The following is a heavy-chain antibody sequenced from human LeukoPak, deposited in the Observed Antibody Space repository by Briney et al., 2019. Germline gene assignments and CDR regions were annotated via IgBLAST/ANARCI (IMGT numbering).Heavy chain of an antibody. D-gene: IGHD3-22*01. CDR1: GYTFTGYY. V-gene: IGHV1-2*02. J-gene: IGHJ3*02. CDR3: ARAYYYDSSDAFDI. CDR2: INPNSSGT. Sequence: GASVKVSCKASGYTFTGYYMHWVRQAPGQGLELMGWINPNSSGTNYSQKFQGRVTITRDTSINTAYMDLSRLSSDDTAVYYCARAYYYDSSDAFDIWGQGTMVTVSS.